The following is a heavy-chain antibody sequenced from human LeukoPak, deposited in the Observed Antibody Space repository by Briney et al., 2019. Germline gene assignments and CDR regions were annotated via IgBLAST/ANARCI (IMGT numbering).Heavy chain of an antibody. CDR2: IGAYNGNT. CDR1: GYIFTNYG. D-gene: IGHD1-26*01. CDR3: ARAGYSRFVDDLDY. Sequence: GASVKVSCKASGYIFTNYGINWVRQAPGQGLEWMGWIGAYNGNTKYTQKLQDRVTMTTDTSTSTAYMELKTLRSDDTAVYFCARAGYSRFVDDLDYWGQGTLVTVSS. J-gene: IGHJ4*02. V-gene: IGHV1-18*01.